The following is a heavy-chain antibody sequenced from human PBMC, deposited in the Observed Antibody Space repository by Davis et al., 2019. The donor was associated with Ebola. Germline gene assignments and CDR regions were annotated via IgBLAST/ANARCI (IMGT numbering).Heavy chain of an antibody. J-gene: IGHJ6*02. V-gene: IGHV1-18*01. CDR2: ISSYNGKT. Sequence: AASVKVSCKASGYTFTTYGISWVRQAPGQGLEWMGWISSYNGKTNYAQKLQGRVTLTTDMSTSTSYMELRSLRSDDTAVYYCARDRGDLVMVISAKGYYYGMDVWGQGTTVTVSS. CDR3: ARDRGDLVMVISAKGYYYGMDV. CDR1: GYTFTTYG. D-gene: IGHD2-8*01.